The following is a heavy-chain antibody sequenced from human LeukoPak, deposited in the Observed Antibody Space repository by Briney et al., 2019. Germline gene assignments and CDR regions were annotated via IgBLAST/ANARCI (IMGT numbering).Heavy chain of an antibody. Sequence: ASVKVSCKASGYNFVGYFIHWVRQAPGQGLEWMGWINPKSGGTNYAQNFQHRVALTRDTSISTAYMELSSLTSDDTAVYYCARDFNDYQSSGYYVLNSWGQGTLLTVSS. CDR2: INPKSGGT. V-gene: IGHV1-2*02. J-gene: IGHJ4*02. CDR3: ARDFNDYQSSGYYVLNS. CDR1: GYNFVGYF. D-gene: IGHD3-22*01.